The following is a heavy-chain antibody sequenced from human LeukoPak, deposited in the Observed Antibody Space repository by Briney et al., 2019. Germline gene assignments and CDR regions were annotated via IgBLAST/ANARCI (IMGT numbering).Heavy chain of an antibody. CDR2: IKEEGGEK. J-gene: IGHJ5*02. CDR1: GFTFSAYW. V-gene: IGHV3-7*01. CDR3: ARAVASNWFDP. Sequence: GGSLRLSCAASGFTFSAYWMSWVRQAPGKGLEWVANIKEEGGEKQYVDSVKGRFTISRDNAKNSLYLQMNSLRAEDTAVFYCARAVASNWFDPWGQGTLVTVSS. D-gene: IGHD4-23*01.